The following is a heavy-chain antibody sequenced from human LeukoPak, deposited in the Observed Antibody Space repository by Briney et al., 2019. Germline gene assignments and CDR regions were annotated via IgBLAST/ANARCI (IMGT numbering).Heavy chain of an antibody. CDR1: GYTFTGYY. D-gene: IGHD3-22*01. CDR3: ARASSGYYYLYYYYGMDV. CDR2: INPNSGGT. V-gene: IGHV1-2*02. Sequence: ASVKVSCKASGYTFTGYYMHWVRQAPGQGLEWMGWINPNSGGTNYAQKFQGRVTMTRDTSISTAYMELSRLRSDDTAVYYCARASSGYYYLYYYYGMDVWGQGTTVTVSS. J-gene: IGHJ6*02.